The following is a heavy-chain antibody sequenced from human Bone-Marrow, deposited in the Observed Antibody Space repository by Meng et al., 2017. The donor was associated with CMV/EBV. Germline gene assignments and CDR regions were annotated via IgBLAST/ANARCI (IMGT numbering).Heavy chain of an antibody. D-gene: IGHD3-9*01. CDR3: ARDSLIKSMYDILTGYYIADRGIDY. CDR1: GFIFRSYA. V-gene: IGHV3-21*01. Sequence: GGSLRLSCATSGFIFRSYAMHWVRQAPGKGLEWVSSISSSSSYIYYADSVKGRFTISRDNAKNSLYLQMNSLRAEDTAVYYCARDSLIKSMYDILTGYYIADRGIDYWGQGKLV. CDR2: ISSSSSYI. J-gene: IGHJ4*02.